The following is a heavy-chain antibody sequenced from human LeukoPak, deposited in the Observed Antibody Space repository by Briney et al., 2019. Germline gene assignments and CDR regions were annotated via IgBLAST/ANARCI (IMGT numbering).Heavy chain of an antibody. CDR3: ARDATTVVTPSYYYYMDV. CDR2: IIPIFGTA. Sequence: SVKVSCKASGGTFSSYAISWVRQAPGQGLEWMGGIIPIFGTANYAQKLQGRVTMTTDTSTSTAYMELRSLRSDDTAVYYCARDATTVVTPSYYYYMDVWGKGTTVTVSS. V-gene: IGHV1-69*05. D-gene: IGHD4-23*01. J-gene: IGHJ6*03. CDR1: GGTFSSYA.